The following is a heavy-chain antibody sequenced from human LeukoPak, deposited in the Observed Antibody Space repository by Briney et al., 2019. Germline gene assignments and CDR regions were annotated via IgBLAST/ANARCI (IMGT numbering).Heavy chain of an antibody. J-gene: IGHJ4*02. CDR1: GGSISSYY. CDR3: GRDRNYYDSSGSPTGFDY. V-gene: IGHV4-59*01. D-gene: IGHD3-22*01. CDR2: IYYSGST. Sequence: PSETLSLTCTVSGGSISSYYWSWIRQPPGKGLEWIGYIYYSGSTNYNPSLKSRVTISVDTSKNQFSLKLSSVTAVDTAVYYCGRDRNYYDSSGSPTGFDYWGQGTLVTVSS.